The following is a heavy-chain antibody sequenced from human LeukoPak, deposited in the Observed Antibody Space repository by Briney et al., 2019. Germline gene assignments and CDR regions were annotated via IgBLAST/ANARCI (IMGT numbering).Heavy chain of an antibody. Sequence: GESLKISCKGSGYSFTSYWIGWVRQMPGKGLEWMGIXXXGXXXTXXSPSFQGQVTISADKSISTAYLQWSSLKASDTAMYYCARHGASMVRGVDKYYYYYYGMDVWGQGTTVTVSS. V-gene: IGHV5-51*01. CDR3: ARHGASMVRGVDKYYYYYYGMDV. CDR2: XXXGXXXT. D-gene: IGHD3-10*01. J-gene: IGHJ6*02. CDR1: GYSFTSYW.